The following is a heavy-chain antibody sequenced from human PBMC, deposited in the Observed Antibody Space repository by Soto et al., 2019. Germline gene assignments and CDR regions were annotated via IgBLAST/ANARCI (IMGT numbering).Heavy chain of an antibody. V-gene: IGHV4-59*08. CDR3: AGRDCSGTNCYYLDYYYMDV. CDR2: IYYSGST. CDR1: GGSFSSYY. Sequence: QVQLQESGPGLVRPSETLSLTCTVSGGSFSSYYWTWIRQSPGKGLEWIGYIYYSGSTDYNPSLRGRIAISIDTSKNQFSLRLNSMTAADTAVYYCAGRDCSGTNCYYLDYYYMDVWGKGTTVTVYS. D-gene: IGHD2-2*01. J-gene: IGHJ6*03.